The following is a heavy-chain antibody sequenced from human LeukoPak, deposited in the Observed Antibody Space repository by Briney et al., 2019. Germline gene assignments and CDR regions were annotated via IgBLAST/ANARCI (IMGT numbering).Heavy chain of an antibody. CDR1: GFTFSDYA. CDR2: ISGSGGNT. V-gene: IGHV3-23*01. D-gene: IGHD2-15*01. Sequence: GGSLRLSCAASGFTFSDYAMNWVRQAPGKGLEWVSTISGSGGNTYYADSVKGRFTISRDNSKNTLYLQMNSLRAEDTAVYYCAKGGQYCSGGSCLGKFDYWGQGTLVTVSS. J-gene: IGHJ4*02. CDR3: AKGGQYCSGGSCLGKFDY.